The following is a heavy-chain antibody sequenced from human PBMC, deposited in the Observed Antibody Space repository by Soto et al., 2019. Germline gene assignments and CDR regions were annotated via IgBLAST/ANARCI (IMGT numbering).Heavy chain of an antibody. V-gene: IGHV3-48*03. CDR2: IGRSGTSI. Sequence: HPGGSLRLSCAASGLTFSAFKMNWVRQAPGKGLEFVSYIGRSGTSIYYADSVKGRFTISRDNAKNSLYLQMNSLRAEDTAVYYCLSLLGYCGAAICPAGYWGRGTLVTVSS. CDR3: LSLLGYCGAAICPAGY. D-gene: IGHD2-15*01. CDR1: GLTFSAFK. J-gene: IGHJ4*02.